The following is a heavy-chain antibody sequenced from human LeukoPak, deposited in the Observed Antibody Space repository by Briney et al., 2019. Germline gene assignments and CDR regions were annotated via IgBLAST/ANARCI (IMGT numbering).Heavy chain of an antibody. CDR3: ARGHGSYYYYMDV. CDR2: INPNTGGT. D-gene: IGHD3-10*01. J-gene: IGHJ6*03. V-gene: IGHV1-2*02. CDR1: GYTFTSYG. Sequence: ASVKVSCKASGYTFTSYGINWVRQAPGQGLEWMGWINPNTGGTDYAQKFQGRVTLTRDTSTSTAYMELSRLRSDDSAVYHCARGHGSYYYYMDVWGKGTTVTVSS.